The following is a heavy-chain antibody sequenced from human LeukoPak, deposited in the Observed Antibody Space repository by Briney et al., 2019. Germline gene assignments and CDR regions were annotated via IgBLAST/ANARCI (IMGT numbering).Heavy chain of an antibody. Sequence: SETLSLTCTVSGGSISSYYWSWIRQPPGKGLEWNGYIYYSGSTNYNPSLKSRVTISVDTSKNQFSLKLSSVTAADTAVYYCARETPELRWIDYWGQGTLATVSS. CDR3: ARETPELRWIDY. CDR1: GGSISSYY. CDR2: IYYSGST. J-gene: IGHJ4*02. V-gene: IGHV4-59*01. D-gene: IGHD4-23*01.